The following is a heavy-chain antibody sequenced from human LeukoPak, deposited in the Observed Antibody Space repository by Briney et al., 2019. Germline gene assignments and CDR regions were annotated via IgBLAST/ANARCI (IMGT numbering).Heavy chain of an antibody. Sequence: GGPLRLSCVPSGFTFSSYWMSWVRQAPGKGLEWVANIKQDGSEKYYVDSVKGRFTISRDNAKNSLYLQMNSLRAEDTAVYYCARGAWTFDYWGQGTLVSVSS. CDR3: ARGAWTFDY. J-gene: IGHJ4*02. D-gene: IGHD3/OR15-3a*01. V-gene: IGHV3-7*01. CDR2: IKQDGSEK. CDR1: GFTFSSYW.